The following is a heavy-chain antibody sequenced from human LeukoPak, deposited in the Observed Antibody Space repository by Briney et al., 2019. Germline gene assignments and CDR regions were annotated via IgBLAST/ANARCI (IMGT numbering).Heavy chain of an antibody. CDR3: ARLGLYTSSWHRYYYFDY. CDR2: ISAYNGNT. J-gene: IGHJ4*02. CDR1: GYTFTSYG. Sequence: ASVKVSCKASGYTFTSYGISWVRQAPGQGLEWMGWISAYNGNTNYAQKLQGRVTMTTDTSTSTAYMELRSLRSDDTAVYYCARLGLYTSSWHRYYYFDYWGQGTLVTVSS. D-gene: IGHD6-13*01. V-gene: IGHV1-18*01.